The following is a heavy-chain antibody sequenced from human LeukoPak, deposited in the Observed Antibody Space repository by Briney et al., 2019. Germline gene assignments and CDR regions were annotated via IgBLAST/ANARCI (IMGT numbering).Heavy chain of an antibody. Sequence: GGSQRLSCVASEFTFSSYSMIWVRQAPGKGLEWISYISNGSGNRYYADSVKGRFTISRDNAKNLLYLQMNNLRADDTAVYYCARAAKWEFYHYYMDVWGKEPAVPVS. D-gene: IGHD1-26*01. V-gene: IGHV3-48*01. J-gene: IGHJ6*03. CDR3: ARAAKWEFYHYYMDV. CDR1: EFTFSSYS. CDR2: ISNGSGNR.